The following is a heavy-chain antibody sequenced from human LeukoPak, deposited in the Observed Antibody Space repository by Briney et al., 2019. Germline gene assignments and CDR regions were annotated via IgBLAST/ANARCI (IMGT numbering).Heavy chain of an antibody. Sequence: SETLSLTCTVSGGSISSYYWSWVRQPPGRGLEWIGYIYYSGSTNYNPSLKSRVTISVDTSKDQLSLKLSSVTAADTAVYYCARGSMSGRPDNWFDPWGQGILVTVSS. CDR2: IYYSGST. J-gene: IGHJ5*02. CDR3: ARGSMSGRPDNWFDP. D-gene: IGHD6-6*01. V-gene: IGHV4-59*01. CDR1: GGSISSYY.